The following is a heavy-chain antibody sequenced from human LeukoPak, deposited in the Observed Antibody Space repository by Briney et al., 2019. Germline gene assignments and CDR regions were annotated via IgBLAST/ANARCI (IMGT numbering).Heavy chain of an antibody. D-gene: IGHD3-22*01. CDR2: ISSSSSYI. V-gene: IGHV3-21*01. CDR3: ARENYYDSSGYGNFDY. J-gene: IGHJ4*02. Sequence: PGGSLRLSCAASGFTFSSYSMYWVRQAPGKGLEWVSTISSSSSYIYYADSVKGRLTISRDNAKNSLYLQMNSLRAEDTAVYYCARENYYDSSGYGNFDYWGQGTLVTVSS. CDR1: GFTFSSYS.